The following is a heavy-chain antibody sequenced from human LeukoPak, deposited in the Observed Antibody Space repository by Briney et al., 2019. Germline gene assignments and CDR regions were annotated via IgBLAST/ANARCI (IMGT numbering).Heavy chain of an antibody. Sequence: GGSLRLSCAASGFTFSSYAMSWVRQAPGKGLEWVSSISGSGGSTYYADSVKGRFTISREYAKNKLYLQMNSLTAEDPAVYYCAKDAIEGITMARGVIINPHNRYYFDYWGQGTLVTVSS. V-gene: IGHV3-23*01. D-gene: IGHD3-10*01. CDR3: AKDAIEGITMARGVIINPHNRYYFDY. CDR1: GFTFSSYA. J-gene: IGHJ4*02. CDR2: ISGSGGST.